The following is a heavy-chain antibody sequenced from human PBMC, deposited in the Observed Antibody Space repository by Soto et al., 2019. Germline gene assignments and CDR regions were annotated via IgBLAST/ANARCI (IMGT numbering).Heavy chain of an antibody. CDR1: GVSISSGNW. CDR3: ARDVLDTTVDYYFDY. J-gene: IGHJ4*02. Sequence: SETLSLTCAVSGVSISSGNWWTWVRQTPQRGLEYIGEIFHDGTANYYPSFERRVAISVDTSKNQFSLKLTSVTAADTAMYYCARDVLDTTVDYYFDYWGQGSMVTVSS. CDR2: IFHDGTA. D-gene: IGHD4-17*01. V-gene: IGHV4-4*02.